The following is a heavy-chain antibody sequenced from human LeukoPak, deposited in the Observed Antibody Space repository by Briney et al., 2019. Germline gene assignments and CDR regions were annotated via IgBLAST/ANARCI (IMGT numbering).Heavy chain of an antibody. D-gene: IGHD3-10*01. Sequence: SETLPLTCTVSGGSISSYYWSWIRQPPGKGLEWIGYIYYSGSTNYNPSLKSRVTISVDTSKNQFSLKLSSVTAADTAVYYCARRGVWFGAPGGYYYGMDVWGQGTTVTVSS. CDR3: ARRGVWFGAPGGYYYGMDV. V-gene: IGHV4-59*08. CDR1: GGSISSYY. CDR2: IYYSGST. J-gene: IGHJ6*02.